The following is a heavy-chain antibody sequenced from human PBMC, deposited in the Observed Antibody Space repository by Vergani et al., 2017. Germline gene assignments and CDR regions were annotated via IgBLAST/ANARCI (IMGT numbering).Heavy chain of an antibody. CDR1: GFTFSSYA. CDR2: ISGSGGST. V-gene: IGHV3-23*01. D-gene: IGHD3-3*01. CDR3: AKDGDFGVVITTRLEDYYFDY. J-gene: IGHJ4*02. Sequence: EVQLLESGGGLVQPGGSLRLSCAASGFTFSSYAMSWVRQAPGKGLEWVSAISGSGGSTYYADSVKGRFTISRDNSKNTLYLQMNSLRAEDTAVYYCAKDGDFGVVITTRLEDYYFDYWGQGTLVTVSS.